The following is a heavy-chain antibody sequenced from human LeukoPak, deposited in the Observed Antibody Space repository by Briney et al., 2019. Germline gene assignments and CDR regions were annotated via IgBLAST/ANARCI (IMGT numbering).Heavy chain of an antibody. CDR1: GFTFSSYS. D-gene: IGHD3-22*01. J-gene: IGHJ4*02. CDR3: ARANYYDSSGYYFFDY. V-gene: IGHV3-21*01. Sequence: GGSLRLSCAASGFTFSSYSMNWVRQAPGKGLEWVSSISSSSYIYYADSVKGRFTISRDNAKNSLYLQMTSLRAEDTAVYYCARANYYDSSGYYFFDYWGQGTLVTVSS. CDR2: ISSSSYI.